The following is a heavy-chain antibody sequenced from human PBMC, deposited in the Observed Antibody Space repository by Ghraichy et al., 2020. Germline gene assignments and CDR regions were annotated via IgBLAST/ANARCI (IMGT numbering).Heavy chain of an antibody. V-gene: IGHV6-1*01. CDR2: TYYRSKWYN. CDR1: GDSVSSNSDA. D-gene: IGHD6-19*01. Sequence: SQTLSLTCAISGDSVSSNSDAWNWIRQSPSRGLEWLGRTYYRSKWYNDYAVSVKSRITINPDTSKNQFSLQLNSVTPEDTAVYYCARGWGIAVAGSLYYYYYGMDVLFQGTTVTISS. CDR3: ARGWGIAVAGSLYYYYYGMDV. J-gene: IGHJ6*02.